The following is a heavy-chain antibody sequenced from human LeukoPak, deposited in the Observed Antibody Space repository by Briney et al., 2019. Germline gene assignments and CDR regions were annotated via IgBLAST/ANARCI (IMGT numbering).Heavy chain of an antibody. CDR1: GYTFTSYY. V-gene: IGHV1-46*01. D-gene: IGHD6-19*01. CDR3: ASERYSSGWQNDAFDI. Sequence: GASVKVSCKASGYTFTSYYMHWVRQAPGQGLEWMGIINPSGGSTSYAQKFQGRVTMTRDTSTSTVYMELSSLRSEDTAVYYCASERYSSGWQNDAFDIWGQGTMVTVSS. CDR2: INPSGGST. J-gene: IGHJ3*02.